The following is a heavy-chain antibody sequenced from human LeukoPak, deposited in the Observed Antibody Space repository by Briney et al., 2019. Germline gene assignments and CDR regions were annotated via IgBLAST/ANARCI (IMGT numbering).Heavy chain of an antibody. CDR1: GYTFTSYP. V-gene: IGHV1-18*01. Sequence: ASVKVSCKASGYTFTSYPITWVRQAPGQGLEWMGWISTYNGNTNYAQKLQGRVTMTTDTSTNTAYMELRSLRSDDTAVYYCARDQYSNYYGYWGQGTLVTVSS. D-gene: IGHD4-11*01. CDR2: ISTYNGNT. J-gene: IGHJ4*02. CDR3: ARDQYSNYYGY.